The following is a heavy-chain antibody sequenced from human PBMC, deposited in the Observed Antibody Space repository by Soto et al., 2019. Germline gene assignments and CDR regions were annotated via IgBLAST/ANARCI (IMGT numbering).Heavy chain of an antibody. V-gene: IGHV1-3*01. CDR3: ARGTEYCSSTSCYDSLDY. CDR2: INAGNGNT. CDR1: GNTFTSYA. J-gene: IGHJ4*02. Sequence: ASVKVSCKASGNTFTSYAMHWVRQAPGQRLEWMGWINAGNGNTKYSQKFQGRVTITRDTSASTAYMELSSLRSEDTAVYYCARGTEYCSSTSCYDSLDYWGQGTLVTSPQ. D-gene: IGHD2-2*01.